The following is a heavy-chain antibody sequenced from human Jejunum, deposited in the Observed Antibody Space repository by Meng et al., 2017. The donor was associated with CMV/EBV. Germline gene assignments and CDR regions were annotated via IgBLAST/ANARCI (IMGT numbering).Heavy chain of an antibody. CDR2: ISANGNT. CDR3: ARSMYDSTRGFEY. Sequence: QAQLPGPGPALFKPSDLLSPLCSVAGGSIIIYYCNWIRQPAGKGLEWIGRISANGNTDYISSLKRRVTMSVDTSKNQFSLTLTSVTAADTAVYFCARSMYDSTRGFEYWGRGIPVTVSS. D-gene: IGHD3-22*01. J-gene: IGHJ4*02. V-gene: IGHV4-4*07. CDR1: GGSIIIYY.